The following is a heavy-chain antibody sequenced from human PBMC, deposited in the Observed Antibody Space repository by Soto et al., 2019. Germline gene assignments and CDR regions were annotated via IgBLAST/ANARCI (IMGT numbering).Heavy chain of an antibody. Sequence: SLRLSCAASGFIFSSYGMHWGRQAPGKGLEWVAVISYDGSSKYYADSVKGRFTISRDNSENTLHLQMNSLRAEDTAMYYCAKGGEYQLLRIYFDYWGQGTAVTVSS. J-gene: IGHJ4*02. CDR3: AKGGEYQLLRIYFDY. D-gene: IGHD2-2*01. CDR2: ISYDGSSK. CDR1: GFIFSSYG. V-gene: IGHV3-30*18.